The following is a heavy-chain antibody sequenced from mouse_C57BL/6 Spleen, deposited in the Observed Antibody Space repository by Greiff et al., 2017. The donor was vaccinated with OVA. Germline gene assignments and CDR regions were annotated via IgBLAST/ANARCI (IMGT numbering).Heavy chain of an antibody. V-gene: IGHV1-62-2*01. CDR2: FYPGSGSI. CDR3: ARHEEGYGWFAY. J-gene: IGHJ3*01. D-gene: IGHD2-2*01. Sequence: VKLMESGAELVKPGASVKLSCKASGYTFTEYTIHWVKQRSGQGLEWIGWFYPGSGSIKYNEKFKDKATLTADKSSSTVYMELSRLTSEDSAVYFCARHEEGYGWFAYWGQGTLVTVSA. CDR1: GYTFTEYT.